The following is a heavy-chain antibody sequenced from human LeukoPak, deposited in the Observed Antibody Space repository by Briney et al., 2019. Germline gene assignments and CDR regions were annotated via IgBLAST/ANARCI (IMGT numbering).Heavy chain of an antibody. J-gene: IGHJ4*02. V-gene: IGHV3-30*18. CDR1: GFTFSSYG. D-gene: IGHD3-22*01. CDR3: AKESSGLRYYYDSSPFDY. CDR2: ISYDGNNE. Sequence: GGSLRLSCAASGFTFSSYGVHWVRQAPGKGLEWVAVISYDGNNEYYADSVRGRFTISRDNSKNTLYLQMNSLRAEDTAVYYCAKESSGLRYYYDSSPFDYWGQGTLVTVSS.